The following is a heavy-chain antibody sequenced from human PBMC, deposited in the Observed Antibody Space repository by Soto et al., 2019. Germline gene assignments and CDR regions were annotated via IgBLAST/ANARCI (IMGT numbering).Heavy chain of an antibody. J-gene: IGHJ4*02. CDR1: GDSISSGNW. Sequence: QXQLQESGPGLVKPSGTLSLTCSVSGDSISSGNWWTWVRQPPGKGLEWIGEIYHSGTTNYSPSLKSRVTISVDKSKNQFSLKLTSVTAADTAVYYCAREPNYGGNAGYFDYWGQGTLVTVSP. CDR2: IYHSGTT. CDR3: AREPNYGGNAGYFDY. D-gene: IGHD4-17*01. V-gene: IGHV4-4*02.